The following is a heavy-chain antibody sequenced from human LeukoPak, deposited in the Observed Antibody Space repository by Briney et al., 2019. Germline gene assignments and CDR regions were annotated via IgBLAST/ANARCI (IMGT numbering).Heavy chain of an antibody. CDR3: AKDRAGSSGWYGDFDY. CDR1: GFTFSNYA. J-gene: IGHJ4*02. CDR2: ISGSGDDI. Sequence: GGSLRLFCGASGFTFSNYAMSWVRQAPGKGLEWVSTISGSGDDIYYADSVKGRFTISRDNSKNTLYVQMNSLRAEDTAVYYCAKDRAGSSGWYGDFDYWGQGTLVTVSS. V-gene: IGHV3-23*01. D-gene: IGHD6-13*01.